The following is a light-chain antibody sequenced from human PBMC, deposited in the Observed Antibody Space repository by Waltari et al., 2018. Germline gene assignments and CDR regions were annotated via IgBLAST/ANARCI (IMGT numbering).Light chain of an antibody. CDR3: LAWDTSTFFV. V-gene: IGLV3-1*01. CDR1: ILGDNN. Sequence: SFYLTRPPSVPVSPGQTASIPCSGAILGDNNVSWYQQKPGLARVLVIYEDNKRPSGLPERFSGSNSGNSATLTISGTQSMDEADYYWLAWDTSTFFVFGTGTRVTVL. CDR2: EDN. J-gene: IGLJ1*01.